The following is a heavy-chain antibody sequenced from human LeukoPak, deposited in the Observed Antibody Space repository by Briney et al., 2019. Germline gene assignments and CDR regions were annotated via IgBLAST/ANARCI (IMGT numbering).Heavy chain of an antibody. Sequence: GGSLRLSYAASGFTFSSYAMSWVCQAPGKGLEWVSAISGSGGSTYYADSVKGRFTISRDNSKNTLYLQMNSLRAEDTAVYYCAKASTSSSSPDYWGQGTLVTVSS. J-gene: IGHJ4*02. CDR1: GFTFSSYA. CDR3: AKASTSSSSPDY. V-gene: IGHV3-23*01. CDR2: ISGSGGST. D-gene: IGHD6-6*01.